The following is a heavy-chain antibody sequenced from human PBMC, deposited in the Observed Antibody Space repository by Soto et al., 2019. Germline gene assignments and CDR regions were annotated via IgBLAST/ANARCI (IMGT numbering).Heavy chain of an antibody. CDR1: GFTVSSNY. J-gene: IGHJ4*02. V-gene: IGHV3-53*04. CDR3: ARGPTTPFDY. D-gene: IGHD4-4*01. CDR2: IYSGGST. Sequence: EVQLVKSGGGLVQPGGSLRLSCAASGFTVSSNYMSWVRQSPGKGLEWVSVIYSGGSTYYADSVKGRFTIYRHNSKNTLYLQRNSLRAEDAAVYDFARGPTTPFDYWGQGTLVTVSS.